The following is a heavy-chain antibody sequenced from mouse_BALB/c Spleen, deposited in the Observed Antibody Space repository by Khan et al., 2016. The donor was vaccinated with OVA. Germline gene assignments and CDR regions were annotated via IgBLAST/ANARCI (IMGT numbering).Heavy chain of an antibody. CDR2: ISYSGST. V-gene: IGHV3-2*02. D-gene: IGHD2-3*01. J-gene: IGHJ4*01. Sequence: VQLKESEPGLVKPSQSLPLTCTVTGYSITSDYAWNWIRQFPGNKLEWMGYISYSGSTSYNPSLKSRISISRDTSQNQFFLQLNSVTTEVTATYYCARDGHYAMDYWGQGTSVTVSS. CDR3: ARDGHYAMDY. CDR1: GYSITSDYA.